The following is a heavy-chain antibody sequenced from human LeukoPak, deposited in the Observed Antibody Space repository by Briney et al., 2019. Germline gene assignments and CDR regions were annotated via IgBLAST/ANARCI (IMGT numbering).Heavy chain of an antibody. J-gene: IGHJ2*01. CDR1: GGSISSGAYW. D-gene: IGHD3-3*01. Sequence: TLSLTCTVSGGSISSGAYWWTWIRQHPGKGLEWIGYISSSGSYYYNPFLRSRVTMSVDTSKNQFSLNLNSVTAADTALYYCARAILTASGSVWYFDLWGRYTLVTVSS. CDR2: ISSSGSY. CDR3: ARAILTASGSVWYFDL. V-gene: IGHV4-31*03.